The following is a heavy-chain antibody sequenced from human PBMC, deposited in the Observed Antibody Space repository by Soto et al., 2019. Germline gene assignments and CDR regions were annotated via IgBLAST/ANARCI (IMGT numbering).Heavy chain of an antibody. CDR2: IYYSGST. CDR1: GASISSGGYY. Sequence: SETPSLTCTVSGASISSGGYYWSWIRQHPEKGLEWIANIYYSGSTYYNPSLKSRVTISIDTPKNQFSLKLSSVTAADTAVYYCAKAQAWELLFDFWGQGTLVTVSS. CDR3: AKAQAWELLFDF. D-gene: IGHD1-26*01. J-gene: IGHJ4*02. V-gene: IGHV4-31*03.